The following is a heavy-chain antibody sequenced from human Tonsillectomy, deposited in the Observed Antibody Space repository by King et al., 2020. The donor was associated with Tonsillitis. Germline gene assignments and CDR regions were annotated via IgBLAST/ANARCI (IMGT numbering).Heavy chain of an antibody. J-gene: IGHJ4*02. V-gene: IGHV3-30-3*01. CDR3: ARERVRMVFFDY. CDR1: GFTFSSYA. D-gene: IGHD3-10*01. Sequence: VQLVESGGGVVQPGRSLRLSCAASGFTFSSYAMHWVRQAPGKGLEWVAVISYDGSNKYYADSVKGRFTISRDNSKNTLFLQMNSLRAEDTAVYYCARERVRMVFFDYWGQGTLVTVSS. CDR2: ISYDGSNK.